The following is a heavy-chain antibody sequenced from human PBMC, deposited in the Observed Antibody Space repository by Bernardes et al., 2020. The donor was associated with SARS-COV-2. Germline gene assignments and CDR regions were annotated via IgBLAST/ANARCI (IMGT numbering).Heavy chain of an antibody. CDR3: AKPYCRTTTCSRGHFDF. CDR1: GFTFSNYA. J-gene: IGHJ4*02. D-gene: IGHD2-2*01. V-gene: IGHV3-30*18. CDR2: ISYEGSIQ. Sequence: GGSLRLSCAASGFTFSNYAMHWVRQAPGRGLEWVAFISYEGSIQYYADSVKGRFTISRDNSKNTLYLQMNSLSAEDTAVYYCAKPYCRTTTCSRGHFDFWGQGTLVTVSS.